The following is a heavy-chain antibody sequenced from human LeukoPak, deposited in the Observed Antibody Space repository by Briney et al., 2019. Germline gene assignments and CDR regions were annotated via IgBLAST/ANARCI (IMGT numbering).Heavy chain of an antibody. D-gene: IGHD3-10*02. CDR1: GYTFTGYY. CDR3: ARAHVYYYYYMDV. V-gene: IGHV1-2*02. Sequence: GASVKVSCKASGYTFTGYYMHWVRQAPGQGLEWMGWINPNSGGTNYAQKFQGRVTVTRDTSISTAYMELSRLRSDDTAVYYCARAHVYYYYYMDVWGKGTTVTVSS. CDR2: INPNSGGT. J-gene: IGHJ6*03.